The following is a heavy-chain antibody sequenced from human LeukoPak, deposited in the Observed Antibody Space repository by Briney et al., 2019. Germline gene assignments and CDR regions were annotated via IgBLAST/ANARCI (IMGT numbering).Heavy chain of an antibody. CDR3: ARRPDGTSHFDY. Sequence: KPSETLSLTCTVSGGSIRSYFWSWIRQPPGKGLEWIGYVYYSGSTNYNPSLKSRVTISVDTSKKQFSLTLSSVTAADTAVYYCARRPDGTSHFDYWGQGTLVTVSS. J-gene: IGHJ4*02. CDR1: GGSIRSYF. V-gene: IGHV4-59*08. CDR2: VYYSGST. D-gene: IGHD6-6*01.